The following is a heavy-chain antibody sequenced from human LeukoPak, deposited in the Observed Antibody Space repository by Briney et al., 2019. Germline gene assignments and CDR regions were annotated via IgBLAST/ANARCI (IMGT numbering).Heavy chain of an antibody. Sequence: PGGSLRLSCAASGFTFSSYAMSWVRQAPGNGLEWVSAISGSGGSTYYADSVKGRFTISRDNSKNPLYLQMNSLRAEDTAAYYCAKDGSWIQLWLPNYWGQGTLVTVSS. V-gene: IGHV3-23*01. CDR1: GFTFSSYA. CDR2: ISGSGGST. CDR3: AKDGSWIQLWLPNY. D-gene: IGHD5-18*01. J-gene: IGHJ4*02.